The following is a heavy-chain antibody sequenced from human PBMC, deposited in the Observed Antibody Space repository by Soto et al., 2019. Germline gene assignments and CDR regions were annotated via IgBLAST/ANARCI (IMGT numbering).Heavy chain of an antibody. Sequence: GGSLRLSCAASGFTFSSYAMSWVRQAPGKGLEWVSAISGSGGSTYYAASVKGRLTISRDNSKNTLFLQMNSLRAEDTAVYYCANDGRGYCSGGSCYYFDYWGQGTLVTVSS. CDR1: GFTFSSYA. CDR3: ANDGRGYCSGGSCYYFDY. J-gene: IGHJ4*02. CDR2: ISGSGGST. D-gene: IGHD2-15*01. V-gene: IGHV3-23*01.